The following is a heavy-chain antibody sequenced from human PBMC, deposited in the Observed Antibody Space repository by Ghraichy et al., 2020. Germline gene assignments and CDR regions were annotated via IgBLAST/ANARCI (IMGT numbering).Heavy chain of an antibody. CDR3: GSGFHHPTEI. D-gene: IGHD3-22*01. J-gene: IGHJ4*02. CDR1: GFMFSRNR. Sequence: GGSLRLSCAASGFMFSRNRMAWVRQAPGKGLEWVANINDAGSEGHYVDSVEGRFTISRDNAKNSLYLQMNSLTVEDTAIYYCGSGFHHPTEIGGQGTLVIVSS. CDR2: INDAGSEG. V-gene: IGHV3-7*03.